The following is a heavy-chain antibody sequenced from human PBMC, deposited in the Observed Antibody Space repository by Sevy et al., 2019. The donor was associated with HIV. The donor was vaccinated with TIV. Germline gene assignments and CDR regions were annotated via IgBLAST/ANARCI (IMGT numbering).Heavy chain of an antibody. V-gene: IGHV3-21*01. J-gene: IGHJ4*02. CDR2: INALSSNK. CDR1: GFTFSSYA. D-gene: IGHD2-2*01. CDR3: ARDYFIGSNTVYGY. Sequence: GGSLRLSCAASGFTFSSYAMNWVRQAPGKGLEWVSSINALSSNKYYADSVKGRFTISRDKAENSLYLQMNSVRAEDTAVEYCARDYFIGSNTVYGYWGQGTLVTVSS.